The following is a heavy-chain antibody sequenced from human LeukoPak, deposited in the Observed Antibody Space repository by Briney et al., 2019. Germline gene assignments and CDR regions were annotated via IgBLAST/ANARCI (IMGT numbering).Heavy chain of an antibody. Sequence: GGSLRLSCAASGFTFSGFAMSWVRQAPGKGLECVSIISGSGDTTYYADSVKGRFTVSRDNSKNTLFLQMNSLTAEDTAVYYCATPSLSRWEPGDYFDYWGQGTLVTVSS. D-gene: IGHD1-26*01. CDR2: ISGSGDTT. CDR1: GFTFSGFA. CDR3: ATPSLSRWEPGDYFDY. J-gene: IGHJ4*02. V-gene: IGHV3-23*01.